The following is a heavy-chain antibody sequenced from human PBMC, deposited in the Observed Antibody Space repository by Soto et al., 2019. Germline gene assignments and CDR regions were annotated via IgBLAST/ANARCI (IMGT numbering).Heavy chain of an antibody. J-gene: IGHJ6*02. CDR2: INGGSGNT. CDR3: ARDGERDTGLNFYYYLHGMDA. D-gene: IGHD1-1*01. CDR1: GFTFTSYA. V-gene: IGHV1-3*01. Sequence: ASVKVSCKSSGFTFTSYAIHWLRQAPGQRPQWMGWINGGSGNTKYSQDFQGRVIFTRDTFATTAYLELSSLRSDDTAVYYCARDGERDTGLNFYYYLHGMDAWGQGTRVTVSS.